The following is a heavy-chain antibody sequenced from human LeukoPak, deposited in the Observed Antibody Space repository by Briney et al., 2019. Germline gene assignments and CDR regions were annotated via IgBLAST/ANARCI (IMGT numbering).Heavy chain of an antibody. CDR1: GGTFSSYA. V-gene: IGHV1-69*05. CDR3: AGSPYSSGWYPFGGYYYYYYVDV. J-gene: IGHJ6*03. CDR2: IIPIFGTA. D-gene: IGHD6-19*01. Sequence: AASVKVSCKASGGTFSSYAISWVRQAPGQGLEWMGGIIPIFGTANYAQKFQGRVTITTDESTSTAYMELSSLRSEDTAVYYCAGSPYSSGWYPFGGYYYYYYVDVWGKGTTVTVSS.